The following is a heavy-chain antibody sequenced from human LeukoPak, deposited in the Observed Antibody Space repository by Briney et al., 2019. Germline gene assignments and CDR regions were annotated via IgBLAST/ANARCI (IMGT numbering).Heavy chain of an antibody. CDR1: GFTFSSYT. Sequence: GGSLRLSCAASGFTFSSYTMNWVRQAPGKGLEWVSSITSTGSDIYYADSVKGRFTISRDNAKNSLYLQVNSLRAEDTAVYYCARGIDSSGWLSWFDPWGRGTLVTVSS. D-gene: IGHD6-19*01. CDR2: ITSTGSDI. J-gene: IGHJ5*02. V-gene: IGHV3-21*01. CDR3: ARGIDSSGWLSWFDP.